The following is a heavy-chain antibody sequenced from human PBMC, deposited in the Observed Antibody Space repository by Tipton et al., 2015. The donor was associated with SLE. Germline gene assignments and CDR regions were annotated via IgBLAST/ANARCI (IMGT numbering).Heavy chain of an antibody. J-gene: IGHJ4*02. CDR2: IYYSGST. CDR1: GGSISSSSYY. V-gene: IGHV4-39*07. Sequence: LSCTVSGGSISSSSYYWGWIRQPPGKGLEWIGSIYYSGSTYYNPSLKSRVTISVDTSKNQFSLKLSSVTAADTAVYYCARGREVLRESAHFDYWGQGTLVTVSS. CDR3: ARGREVLRESAHFDY. D-gene: IGHD2/OR15-2a*01.